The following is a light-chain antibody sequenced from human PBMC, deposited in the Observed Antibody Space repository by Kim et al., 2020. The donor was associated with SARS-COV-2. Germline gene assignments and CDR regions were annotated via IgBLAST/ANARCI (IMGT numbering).Light chain of an antibody. V-gene: IGLV3-21*04. CDR2: YDT. CDR3: QVWSRTSDPRV. CDR1: NMGFRH. J-gene: IGLJ2*01. Sequence: APGKPARVTCGGNNMGFRHVLCYQQRPVQAPYLVFYYDTDRPSGIPGRFSGSTSGKTATLTISRVEAGDKADYYCQVWSRTSDPRVFGGGTQLTDL.